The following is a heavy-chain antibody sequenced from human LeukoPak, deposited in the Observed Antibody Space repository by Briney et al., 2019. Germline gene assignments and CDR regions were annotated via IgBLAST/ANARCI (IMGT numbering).Heavy chain of an antibody. CDR1: GFTFSNYW. Sequence: GGSLRLSCAASGFTFSNYWMHWVRQAPGEGLVWVSRINSDGSSTNYADSVKGRFTISRDNAKNSLYLQMNSLRAEDTAVYYCARNGYSSSWYGLYYYYGMDVWGQGTTVTVSS. CDR2: INSDGSST. J-gene: IGHJ6*02. D-gene: IGHD6-13*01. V-gene: IGHV3-74*01. CDR3: ARNGYSSSWYGLYYYYGMDV.